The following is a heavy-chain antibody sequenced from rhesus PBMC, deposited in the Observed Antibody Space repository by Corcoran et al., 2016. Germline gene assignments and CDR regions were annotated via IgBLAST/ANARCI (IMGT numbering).Heavy chain of an antibody. CDR2: INANSGST. J-gene: IGHJ4*01. V-gene: IGHV4-80*01. D-gene: IGHD3-3*01. CDR3: ARRITIFGLVIITPFDY. CDR1: AASICSNW. Sequence: QVQLQDSGPVLWKPLETLSLPSTVSAASICSNWWRWTRQPPARRLCCIWEINANSGSTNYNPSLKSRVTISKNASKNQLSLKLSSVTAADTAVYYCARRITIFGLVIITPFDYWGQGVLVTVSS.